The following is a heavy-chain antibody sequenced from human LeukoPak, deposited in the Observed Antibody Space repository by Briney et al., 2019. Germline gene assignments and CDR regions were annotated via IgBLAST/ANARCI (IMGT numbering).Heavy chain of an antibody. CDR3: ARLEATVTIHACFDY. Sequence: SETLSLTCTVSGGSIRSYYWRWIQQSPGKRLEWIGYIYYSGGTYYNPSLKSQVTISEATSKNQFSLQLSSVTAATPAFYCCARLEATVTIHACFDYWGQRTLVTVSS. J-gene: IGHJ4*02. V-gene: IGHV4-59*01. CDR1: GGSIRSYY. D-gene: IGHD4-17*01. CDR2: IYYSGGT.